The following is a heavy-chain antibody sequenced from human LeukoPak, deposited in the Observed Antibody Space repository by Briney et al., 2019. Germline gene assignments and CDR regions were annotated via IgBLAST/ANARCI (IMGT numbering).Heavy chain of an antibody. J-gene: IGHJ4*02. CDR1: GFTFSSYW. D-gene: IGHD1-26*01. V-gene: IGHV3-74*01. CDR2: INSDGSST. Sequence: GGSLRLSCAASGFTFSSYWMHWVRQAPGKGLVWVSRINSDGSSTSYADSVKGRYTISRDNAKNSLYLQMNSLRAEDTAVYYCARDQYSGSWFHWGQGTLVTVSS. CDR3: ARDQYSGSWFH.